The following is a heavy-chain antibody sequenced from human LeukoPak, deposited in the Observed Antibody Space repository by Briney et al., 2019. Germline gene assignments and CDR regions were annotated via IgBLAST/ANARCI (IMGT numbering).Heavy chain of an antibody. CDR1: GGSISSYY. CDR3: ARLDPIPGIAAAGSIDY. J-gene: IGHJ4*02. D-gene: IGHD6-13*01. V-gene: IGHV4-59*08. Sequence: PSETLSLTCTVSGGSISSYYWSWIRQPPGKGLEWIGYIYYSGSTNYNPSLKSRVTISVDTSKNQFSLKLSSVTAADTAVYYCARLDPIPGIAAAGSIDYWGQGTLVTVSS. CDR2: IYYSGST.